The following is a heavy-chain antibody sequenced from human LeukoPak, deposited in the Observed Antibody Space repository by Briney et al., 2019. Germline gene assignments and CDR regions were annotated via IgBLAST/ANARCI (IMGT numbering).Heavy chain of an antibody. J-gene: IGHJ4*02. CDR3: ASEHCSGGSCYTHYDY. Sequence: GGSLRLSCAASGFTFSAYEMNWVRQAPGKGLEWVSYISDSGSVTHYADSVKGRFTISRDNAKNSLYLQMNSLRAEDTAVYYCASEHCSGGSCYTHYDYWGQGTLVTVSS. V-gene: IGHV3-48*03. D-gene: IGHD2-15*01. CDR1: GFTFSAYE. CDR2: ISDSGSVT.